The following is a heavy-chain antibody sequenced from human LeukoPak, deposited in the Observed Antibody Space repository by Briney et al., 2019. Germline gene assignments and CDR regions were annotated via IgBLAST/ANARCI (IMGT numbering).Heavy chain of an antibody. V-gene: IGHV1-2*02. CDR3: ARAWLRLNPYFDY. CDR2: INPNSGGT. Sequence: ASVKVSCKASGYTFTGYYMHWVRQAPGQGLEWMGWINPNSGGTNYAQKFQGRVTMTRDTSISTFYMELSRLRSDDTAVYYCARAWLRLNPYFDYWGQGTLVTVSS. J-gene: IGHJ4*02. CDR1: GYTFTGYY. D-gene: IGHD5-12*01.